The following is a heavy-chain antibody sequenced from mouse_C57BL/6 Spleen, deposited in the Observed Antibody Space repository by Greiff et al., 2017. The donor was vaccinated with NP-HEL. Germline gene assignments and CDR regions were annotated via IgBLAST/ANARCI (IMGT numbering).Heavy chain of an antibody. V-gene: IGHV2-5*01. CDR3: AKNLRYDYAYYAMDY. D-gene: IGHD2-4*01. CDR2: IWRGGST. J-gene: IGHJ4*01. Sequence: QVQLKESGPGLVQPSQSLSITCTVSGFSLTSYGVHWVRQSPGKGLEWLGVIWRGGSTDYNAAFMSRLSITKDNSKSQVFFKMNSLQADDTAIYYCAKNLRYDYAYYAMDYWGQGTSVTVSS. CDR1: GFSLTSYG.